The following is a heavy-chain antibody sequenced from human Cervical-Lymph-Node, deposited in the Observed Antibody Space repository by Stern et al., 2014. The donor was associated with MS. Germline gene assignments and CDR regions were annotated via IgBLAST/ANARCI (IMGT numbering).Heavy chain of an antibody. V-gene: IGHV4-4*07. Sequence: DQLVESGPGLVKPSETLSLTCTVSGGFIKSYYWSWVRQSAGKGLEWIGRFHFSGNSNYNPSLKSRVTISVDTSKSQFSLKLTSVTAADSAVYYCARDGGFCTNRVCPKYYHSGMDVWGQGTTVTVSS. CDR2: FHFSGNS. CDR1: GGFIKSYY. D-gene: IGHD2-8*01. CDR3: ARDGGFCTNRVCPKYYHSGMDV. J-gene: IGHJ6*02.